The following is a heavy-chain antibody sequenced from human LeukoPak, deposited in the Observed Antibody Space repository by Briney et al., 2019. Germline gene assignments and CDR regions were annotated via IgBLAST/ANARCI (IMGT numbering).Heavy chain of an antibody. CDR3: ARDSEYCTNGVCYNYYHYYYMDV. CDR2: IIPIFGTT. V-gene: IGHV1-69*01. D-gene: IGHD2-8*01. CDR1: GGTFSSYT. Sequence: SVKVSCKASGGTFSSYTISWVRQAPGQGLEWMGGIIPIFGTTNYAQKLQGRVTITADESTSTAYMELSSLRSEDTAVYYCARDSEYCTNGVCYNYYHYYYMDVWGKGTTVTVSS. J-gene: IGHJ6*03.